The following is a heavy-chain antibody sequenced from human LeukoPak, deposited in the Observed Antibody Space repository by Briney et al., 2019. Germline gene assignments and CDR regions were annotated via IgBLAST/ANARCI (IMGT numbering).Heavy chain of an antibody. D-gene: IGHD2-2*01. J-gene: IGHJ5*02. V-gene: IGHV1-46*01. Sequence: ASVKVSCKASGYSFTTYYIHWGRQAPGQGLEWMGAINPSGGSTSFAQKFQARLTMTRDTSTSTVYMELSGLSSEDTAVYYCAREIVVVPSAMGFDPWGQGTLVTVSS. CDR2: INPSGGST. CDR1: GYSFTTYY. CDR3: AREIVVVPSAMGFDP.